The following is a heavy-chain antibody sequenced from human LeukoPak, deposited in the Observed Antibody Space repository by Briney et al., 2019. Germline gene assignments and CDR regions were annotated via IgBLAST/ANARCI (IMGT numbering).Heavy chain of an antibody. J-gene: IGHJ4*02. V-gene: IGHV1-2*02. Sequence: ASVKVSCKASGYTFTGYYMHWVRQAPGQGLEWMGWINPNSGGTNYAQKFQGRVTMTRDTSISTAYMELSRLRSDDTAVYYCARDLGSGWSNLFDYWGQGTLVTVSS. D-gene: IGHD6-19*01. CDR3: ARDLGSGWSNLFDY. CDR1: GYTFTGYY. CDR2: INPNSGGT.